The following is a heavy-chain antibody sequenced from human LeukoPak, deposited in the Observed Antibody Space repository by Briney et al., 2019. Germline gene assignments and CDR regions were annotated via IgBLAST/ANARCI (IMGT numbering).Heavy chain of an antibody. D-gene: IGHD1-7*01. CDR2: ISSSSSTI. CDR1: GFTFSSYE. Sequence: PGGSLRLSCAASGFTFSSYEMNWVRQAPGKGLEWVSYISSSSSTIYYADSVKGRFTISRDNAKNSLYLQMNSLRAEDTAVYYCARGSELVDYWGQGTLVTVSS. CDR3: ARGSELVDY. V-gene: IGHV3-48*03. J-gene: IGHJ4*02.